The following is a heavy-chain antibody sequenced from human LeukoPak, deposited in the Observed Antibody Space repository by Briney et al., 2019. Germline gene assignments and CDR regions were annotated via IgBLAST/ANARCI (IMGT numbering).Heavy chain of an antibody. CDR1: GGSISSYY. D-gene: IGHD2-2*01. CDR2: IYYSGST. CDR3: ARVVPAASTYYGMDA. V-gene: IGHV4-59*01. Sequence: PSETLSLTCTVSGGSISSYYWSWIRQPPGKGLEWIGYIYYSGSTNYNPSLKSRVTISVDTSKNQFSLKLSSVTAADTAVYYCARVVPAASTYYGMDAWGQGTTVTVSS. J-gene: IGHJ6*02.